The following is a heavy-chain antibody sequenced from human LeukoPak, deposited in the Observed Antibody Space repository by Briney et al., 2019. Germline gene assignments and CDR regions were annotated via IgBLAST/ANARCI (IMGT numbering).Heavy chain of an antibody. CDR3: ARDLRQDIVVVPAANWFDP. CDR1: GYTFTSYG. CDR2: ISAYNGNT. D-gene: IGHD2-2*01. Sequence: ASVKVSCKASGYTFTSYGISWVRQAPGQGLEWMGWISAYNGNTNYAQKLQGRVTMTTDTSTSTAYMELRSLRSDDTAVYYCARDLRQDIVVVPAANWFDPWGQGTLVTVSS. J-gene: IGHJ5*02. V-gene: IGHV1-18*01.